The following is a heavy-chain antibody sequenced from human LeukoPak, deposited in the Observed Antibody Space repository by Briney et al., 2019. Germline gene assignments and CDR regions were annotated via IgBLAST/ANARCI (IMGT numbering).Heavy chain of an antibody. Sequence: KTGGSLRLSCAASGFTVSSNYMSWVRQAPGKGLEWVSVMSGSGGSTYYPNSVKGRFTISRDNSKNTLYLQMNSLRADDTAVYYCAKDFRGGQCGYGGGYFDCWGQGTLVTVSS. D-gene: IGHD3-22*01. CDR3: AKDFRGGQCGYGGGYFDC. J-gene: IGHJ4*02. CDR1: GFTVSSNY. CDR2: MSGSGGST. V-gene: IGHV3-23*01.